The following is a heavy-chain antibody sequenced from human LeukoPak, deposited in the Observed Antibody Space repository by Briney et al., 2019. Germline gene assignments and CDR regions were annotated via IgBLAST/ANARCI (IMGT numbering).Heavy chain of an antibody. CDR3: ARVSGSYWDYYYGMDV. CDR2: INPSSGGT. Sequence: GASVKVSCKASGYTFTRHYMNWVRQAPGQGLEWMGKINPSSGGTGYAQKFQGRVTMTRDTSTSTVYMELTSLRSEDTAVYYCARVSGSYWDYYYGMDVWGQGTTVTVSS. J-gene: IGHJ6*02. CDR1: GYTFTRHY. D-gene: IGHD1-26*01. V-gene: IGHV1-46*01.